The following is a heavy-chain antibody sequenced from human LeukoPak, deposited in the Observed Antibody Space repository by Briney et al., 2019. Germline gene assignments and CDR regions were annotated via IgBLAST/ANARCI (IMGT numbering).Heavy chain of an antibody. Sequence: SETLSLTCTVSGGSISSYYWNWIRQPPGKGLEWIGYIYYSGNTNYNPSLKSRVSISVDTSKNQFSLKLSSVTAADTAVYYCARDQYHYDSSAYYQTPDAFDIWGQGTMVTVSS. CDR2: IYYSGNT. J-gene: IGHJ3*02. CDR3: ARDQYHYDSSAYYQTPDAFDI. V-gene: IGHV4-59*01. CDR1: GGSISSYY. D-gene: IGHD3-22*01.